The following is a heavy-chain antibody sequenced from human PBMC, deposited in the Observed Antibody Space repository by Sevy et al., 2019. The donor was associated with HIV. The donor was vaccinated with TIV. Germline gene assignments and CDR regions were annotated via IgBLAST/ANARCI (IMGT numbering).Heavy chain of an antibody. CDR1: GDSISYYY. D-gene: IGHD3-16*01. V-gene: IGHV4-59*13. Sequence: SETLSLTCSVSGDSISYYYWSWIRQPPGKGLEWIGYKYYSGSATYNPSLKSRVTISVDTSKSQVSLRLGSVTAADTAIYYCARSSFLEELYWGQGTLVTVSS. CDR3: ARSSFLEELY. J-gene: IGHJ4*02. CDR2: KYYSGSA.